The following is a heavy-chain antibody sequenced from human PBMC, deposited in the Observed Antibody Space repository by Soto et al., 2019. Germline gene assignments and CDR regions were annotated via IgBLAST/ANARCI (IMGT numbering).Heavy chain of an antibody. Sequence: SQTLSLTWAISGDSVSSNTAAWNWIRSSPSRGLEWLGRTYYRSNWRHDYAVSVKSRITVNPDTSKNHFSLQLNSVTPDDTAVYYCERGVAGSGFDLWGPGTLVTVSS. J-gene: IGHJ4*02. CDR3: ERGVAGSGFDL. CDR1: GDSVSSNTAA. V-gene: IGHV6-1*01. CDR2: TYYRSNWRH. D-gene: IGHD6-19*01.